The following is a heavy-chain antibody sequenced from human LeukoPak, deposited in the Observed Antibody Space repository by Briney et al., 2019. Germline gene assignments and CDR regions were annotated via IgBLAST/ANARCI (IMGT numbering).Heavy chain of an antibody. CDR3: ASVGRIQLWPTPWFDA. J-gene: IGHJ5*02. Sequence: ASVKVSCKASGGTFSSDAIGWVRQAPGQGLEWRGGIIPIFGPANYAQKFQGRVTITTDESTSTAYMELSRLRSEDTAVSYRASVGRIQLWPTPWFDACGQATPATASS. D-gene: IGHD5-18*01. CDR1: GGTFSSDA. CDR2: IIPIFGPA. V-gene: IGHV1-69*05.